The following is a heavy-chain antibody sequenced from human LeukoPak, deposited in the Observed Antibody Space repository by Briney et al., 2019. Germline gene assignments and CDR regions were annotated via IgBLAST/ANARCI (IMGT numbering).Heavy chain of an antibody. Sequence: ASVKVSCMASGYTFTSYGISWVRQAPGQGREWMGWISAYNGNTNYAQKLQGRVTMTTDTSTSTAYMELSSLRSDDTAVYYCARDPRVTYYYGSGSYYWFDPWGQGTLVTVSS. D-gene: IGHD3-10*01. CDR3: ARDPRVTYYYGSGSYYWFDP. CDR2: ISAYNGNT. CDR1: GYTFTSYG. J-gene: IGHJ5*02. V-gene: IGHV1-18*01.